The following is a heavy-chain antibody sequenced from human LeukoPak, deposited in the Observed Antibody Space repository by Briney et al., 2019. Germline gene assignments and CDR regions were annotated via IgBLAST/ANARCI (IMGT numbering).Heavy chain of an antibody. D-gene: IGHD3-10*01. V-gene: IGHV3-72*01. J-gene: IGHJ4*02. Sequence: GGSLRLSCAASGFTFSSYSMNWVRQAPGKGLEWVGRIRNKVNSHTTEYSASVKGRFTISRDGSTNSVYLQMNSLKTEDTAVYYCVAMLRGVGYWGQGTLVTVSS. CDR2: IRNKVNSHTT. CDR1: GFTFSSYS. CDR3: VAMLRGVGY.